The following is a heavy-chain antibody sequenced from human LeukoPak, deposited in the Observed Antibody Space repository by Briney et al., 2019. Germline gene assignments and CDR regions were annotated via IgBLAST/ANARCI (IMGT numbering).Heavy chain of an antibody. J-gene: IGHJ6*02. CDR3: ARESLASSLNYYYYGMDV. CDR2: INPNSGGT. CDR1: GYTFTGYY. D-gene: IGHD6-6*01. Sequence: GASVKVSCKASGYTFTGYYMHWVRQAPGQGREWMGWINPNSGGTNYAQKCQGRVTITRDTSISTAYMELSRLRSDDTAVYYCARESLASSLNYYYYGMDVWGQGTTVTVSS. V-gene: IGHV1-2*02.